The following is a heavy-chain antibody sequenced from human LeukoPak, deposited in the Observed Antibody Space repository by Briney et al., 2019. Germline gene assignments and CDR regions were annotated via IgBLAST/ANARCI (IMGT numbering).Heavy chain of an antibody. CDR2: IYCSGST. V-gene: IGHV4-39*07. Sequence: SETLSLTCTVSGGSISSSSYYWGWIRQPPGKGLEWIGSIYCSGSTYYNPSLKSRVTISVDTSKNQFSLKLSSVTAADTAVYYCARIAAAGRAFDYWGQGTLVTVSS. CDR3: ARIAAAGRAFDY. J-gene: IGHJ4*02. CDR1: GGSISSSSYY. D-gene: IGHD6-13*01.